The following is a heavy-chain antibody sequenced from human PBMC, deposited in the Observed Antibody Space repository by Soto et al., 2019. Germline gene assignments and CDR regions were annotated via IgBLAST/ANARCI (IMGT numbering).Heavy chain of an antibody. V-gene: IGHV1-69*13. Sequence: ASVKVSCKASGGTFSSYAISWVRQAPGQGLEWMGGIIPIFGTANYAQKFQGRVTITADESTSTAYMELSSLRSEDTAVYYCARDYYDSSGYYYGMDVWGQGTTVTVSS. CDR3: ARDYYDSSGYYYGMDV. D-gene: IGHD3-22*01. CDR1: GGTFSSYA. CDR2: IIPIFGTA. J-gene: IGHJ6*02.